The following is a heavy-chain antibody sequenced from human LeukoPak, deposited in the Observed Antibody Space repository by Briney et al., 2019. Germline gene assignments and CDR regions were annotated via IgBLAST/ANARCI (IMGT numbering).Heavy chain of an antibody. CDR1: GYIFTTYW. J-gene: IGHJ4*02. Sequence: GESLKISCKGSGYIFTTYWIGWVRQMPGKGLEWMGIIYPGDSDTRYSPSFQGQVTISVDKSISTAYLQWSSLKASDTAMYYCARHADISSGWYDYWGQGTLVTVSS. D-gene: IGHD6-19*01. CDR3: ARHADISSGWYDY. V-gene: IGHV5-51*01. CDR2: IYPGDSDT.